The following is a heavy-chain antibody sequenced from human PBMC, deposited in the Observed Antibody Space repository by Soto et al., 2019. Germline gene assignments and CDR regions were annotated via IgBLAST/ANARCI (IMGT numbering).Heavy chain of an antibody. CDR2: VRGNGGST. CDR3: AKDVGNTSPDAFDT. Sequence: GGSLRLSCAASGFTFSSYAMSWVRQAPGKGLEWVSGVRGNGGSTYYTDSVKGRFTISRDNSRNTLYLQMNGLRAGDTAIYYCAKDVGNTSPDAFDTWGQETVVTVSS. J-gene: IGHJ3*02. V-gene: IGHV3-23*01. CDR1: GFTFSSYA. D-gene: IGHD1-26*01.